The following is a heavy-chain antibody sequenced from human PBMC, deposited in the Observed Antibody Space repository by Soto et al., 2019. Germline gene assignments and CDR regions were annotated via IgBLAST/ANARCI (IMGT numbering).Heavy chain of an antibody. CDR1: GVTFSRYG. CDR2: ISYDGSDK. CDR3: VTRTWLDGLGLDV. V-gene: IGHV3-30*03. Sequence: GGSLRLSCAASGVTFSRYGMHWVRQGPGKGLEWVALISYDGSDKYYADSVKGRFTISRDNSKNTLYLQINSLRSEDTAVYYCVTRTWLDGLGLDVLGQGTTVTVSS. J-gene: IGHJ6*02. D-gene: IGHD6-19*01.